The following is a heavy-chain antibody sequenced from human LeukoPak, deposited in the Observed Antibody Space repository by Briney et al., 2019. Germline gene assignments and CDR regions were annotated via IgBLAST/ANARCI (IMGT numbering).Heavy chain of an antibody. CDR1: GGSFSGYY. J-gene: IGHJ4*02. V-gene: IGHV4-59*08. D-gene: IGHD3-10*01. Sequence: PSETLSLTCAVYGGSFSGYYWSWIRQPPGKGLEWIGYIYYSGSTNYNPSLKSRVTISVDTSKNQFSLKLSSVTAADTAVYYCARQYYYGSGSFYFDYWGQGTLVTVSS. CDR2: IYYSGST. CDR3: ARQYYYGSGSFYFDY.